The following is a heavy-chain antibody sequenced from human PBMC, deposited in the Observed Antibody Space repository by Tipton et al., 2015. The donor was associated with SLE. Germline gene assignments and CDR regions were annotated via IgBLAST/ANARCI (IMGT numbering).Heavy chain of an antibody. CDR2: IYYSGST. Sequence: TLSLTCTVSGGSMSTYYWSWIRQPPGKGLEWIGYIYYSGSTNYNPSLKSRVTISVDTSKNQFSLKLSSVTAADTAVYYCAREGGSYTAFDYWGQGTLVTVSS. D-gene: IGHD1-26*01. CDR1: GGSMSTYY. V-gene: IGHV4-59*01. J-gene: IGHJ4*02. CDR3: AREGGSYTAFDY.